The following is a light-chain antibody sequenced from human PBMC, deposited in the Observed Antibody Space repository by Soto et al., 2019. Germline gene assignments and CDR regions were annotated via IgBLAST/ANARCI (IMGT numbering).Light chain of an antibody. CDR3: QQYNTYWT. V-gene: IGKV1-5*01. CDR1: QSISSY. CDR2: DAS. J-gene: IGKJ1*01. Sequence: DIQMTQSPSSLSASVGDRVTITCRASQSISSYLNWYQQKPGKAPQLLIYDASVLETGVPSRFSGSGSGTEFTLAISGLQSDDFATYYCQQYNTYWTFGPGTKVDIK.